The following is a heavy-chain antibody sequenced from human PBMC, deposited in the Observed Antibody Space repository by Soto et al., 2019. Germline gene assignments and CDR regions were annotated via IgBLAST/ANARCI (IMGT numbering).Heavy chain of an antibody. J-gene: IGHJ6*01. D-gene: IGHD3-22*01. CDR3: ARDRRGFHYDRSGYYYGRDV. CDR1: GYTFTSYY. Sequence: ASVKVSCKASGYTFTSYYMNWVRQAPGQGLEWMGIINPSGGSTSYAQKFKGRVTITRDTSTSTVYMELSSLRSEDTTEYYCARDRRGFHYDRSGYYYGRDVWGQGTTVTVGS. V-gene: IGHV1-46*01. CDR2: INPSGGST.